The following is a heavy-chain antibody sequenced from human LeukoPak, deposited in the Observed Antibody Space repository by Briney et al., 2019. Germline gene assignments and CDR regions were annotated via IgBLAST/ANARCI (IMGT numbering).Heavy chain of an antibody. CDR1: GGSISSYY. D-gene: IGHD3-3*01. Sequence: SETLSLTCTVSGGSISSYYWSWIRQPPGKGLEWIGYIYYSGSTNYNPSLKSRVTISVDTSKNQFSLKLSSVTAADTAVYYCARNLDRRSGYYPESWGQGTLVTVSS. V-gene: IGHV4-59*01. CDR3: ARNLDRRSGYYPES. J-gene: IGHJ5*02. CDR2: IYYSGST.